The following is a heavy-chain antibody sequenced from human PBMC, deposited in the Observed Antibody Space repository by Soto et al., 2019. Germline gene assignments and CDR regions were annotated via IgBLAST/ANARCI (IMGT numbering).Heavy chain of an antibody. CDR1: GFTFSNYW. CDR2: INQDGSVK. D-gene: IGHD6-6*01. V-gene: IGHV3-7*03. CDR3: ARIGYSSSSLDY. Sequence: GGSLRLSCAASGFTFSNYWMTWVRQAPGKGLEWVANINQDGSVKYYGDSVKGRFTISRDSAKNSLYLQMNSLRADDTALYYCARIGYSSSSLDYWGQGTLVTVSS. J-gene: IGHJ4*02.